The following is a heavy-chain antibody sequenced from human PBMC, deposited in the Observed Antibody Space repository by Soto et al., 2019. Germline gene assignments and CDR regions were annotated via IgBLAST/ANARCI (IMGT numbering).Heavy chain of an antibody. D-gene: IGHD7-27*01. CDR1: GGSISSSRYY. J-gene: IGHJ3*02. V-gene: IGHV4-39*01. CDR3: ARPPTANLDAFDI. CDR2: MFYSGST. Sequence: QLQLHESGPGLVKPSETLSLTCTVSGGSISSSRYYWGWIRQPPGKGLEWIGSMFYSGSTYHNPSLKSRVTISVDTSKNQFSLKLSSVTAADTAVYYCARPPTANLDAFDIWGQGTMVTVSS.